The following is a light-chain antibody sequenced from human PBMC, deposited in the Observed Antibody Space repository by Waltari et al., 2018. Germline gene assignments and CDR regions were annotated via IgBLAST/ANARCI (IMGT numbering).Light chain of an antibody. Sequence: EIVLTQSPGPLSLSPGERATLSCRASQSVSSSYLAWYQQKPGQAPRLLINGASSRATGIPDRFSGRGSGTDFTLTISRLEPEDFAVYYCQQYGSSPRTFGQGTKVEIK. CDR2: GAS. J-gene: IGKJ1*01. CDR3: QQYGSSPRT. V-gene: IGKV3-20*01. CDR1: QSVSSSY.